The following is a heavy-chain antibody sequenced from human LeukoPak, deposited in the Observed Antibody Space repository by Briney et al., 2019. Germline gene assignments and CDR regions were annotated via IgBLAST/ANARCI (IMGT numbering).Heavy chain of an antibody. CDR1: GGSISSSGYY. V-gene: IGHV4-39*01. CDR3: AKHGELLSWFDP. J-gene: IGHJ5*02. Sequence: SETLSLTCTVSGGSISSSGYYWDWIRQPPGEGLEWIGSIYYSGSTYYNPSLKSRVTISVDTSKNHFSLKLRSVTAADTAVYYCAKHGELLSWFDPWGQGTQVTVSS. D-gene: IGHD1-26*01. CDR2: IYYSGST.